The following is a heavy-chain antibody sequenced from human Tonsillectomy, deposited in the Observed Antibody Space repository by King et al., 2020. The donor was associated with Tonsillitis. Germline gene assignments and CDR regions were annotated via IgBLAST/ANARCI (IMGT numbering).Heavy chain of an antibody. Sequence: GQLVQSGGGVVQPGRSLRLSCAASGFTFSSYGMHWVRQAPGKGLEWVAVISYDGSNKYYADSVKGRFTISRDNSKNTLYLQMNSLRAEDTAVYYCAKNIAAAGTTPNYYYYYGMDVWGQGTTVTVSS. J-gene: IGHJ6*02. D-gene: IGHD6-13*01. CDR2: ISYDGSNK. CDR1: GFTFSSYG. V-gene: IGHV3-30*18. CDR3: AKNIAAAGTTPNYYYYYGMDV.